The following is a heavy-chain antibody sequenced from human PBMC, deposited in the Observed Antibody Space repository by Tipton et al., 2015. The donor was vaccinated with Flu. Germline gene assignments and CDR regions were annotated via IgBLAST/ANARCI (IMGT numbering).Heavy chain of an antibody. D-gene: IGHD3-22*01. CDR1: GISFRGHS. J-gene: IGHJ4*02. CDR2: ISGSSSYI. Sequence: SLRLSCVASGISFRGHSVNWFRQAPGKGLEWISSISGSSSYIWYADSVKGRFTISRDNAETSMYLQMNNLRAEDTAVYYCARAGDFYDSSGYLDYWGQGTLVTVSS. V-gene: IGHV3-21*01. CDR3: ARAGDFYDSSGYLDY.